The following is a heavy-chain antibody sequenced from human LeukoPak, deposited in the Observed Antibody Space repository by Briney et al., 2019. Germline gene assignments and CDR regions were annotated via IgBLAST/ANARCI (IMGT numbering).Heavy chain of an antibody. CDR1: GYTFTSYG. CDR2: ISAYNGNT. J-gene: IGHJ4*02. D-gene: IGHD3-3*01. CDR3: VRYEEWLLRREYYFDY. Sequence: GAAVKVSCKASGYTFTSYGISWVRQAPGQGLECMGWISAYNGNTNYAQKLQGRVTMTTDTSTSTAYMELRSLRSDDTAVYYCVRYEEWLLRREYYFDYWGQVTLVTVSS. V-gene: IGHV1-18*01.